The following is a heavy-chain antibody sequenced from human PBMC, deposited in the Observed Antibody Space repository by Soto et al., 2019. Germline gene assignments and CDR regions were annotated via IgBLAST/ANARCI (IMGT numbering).Heavy chain of an antibody. D-gene: IGHD1-26*01. CDR1: GHTFTSYA. Sequence: ASVKVSCKASGHTFTSYAMHWVRQAPGQRLEWMGWINAGNGNTNYAQKLQGRVTMTTDTSTSTVYMELRSLRSDDTAVYYCARGGWEFDPWGQGTLVTVSS. CDR2: INAGNGNT. CDR3: ARGGWEFDP. J-gene: IGHJ5*02. V-gene: IGHV1-3*01.